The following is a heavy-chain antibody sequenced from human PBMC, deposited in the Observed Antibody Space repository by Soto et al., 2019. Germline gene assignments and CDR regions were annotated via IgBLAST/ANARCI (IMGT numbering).Heavy chain of an antibody. CDR2: IYYSGST. CDR1: GGSISSGGYY. Sequence: SETLSLTCTVSGGSISSGGYYWSWIRQHPGKGLEWIGYIYYSGSTYYNPSLKSRVTISVDTSKNQFSLKLSSVTAADTAVYYCARVEGSGWYKFDDWGQGTLVTVSS. V-gene: IGHV4-31*03. D-gene: IGHD6-19*01. J-gene: IGHJ4*02. CDR3: ARVEGSGWYKFDD.